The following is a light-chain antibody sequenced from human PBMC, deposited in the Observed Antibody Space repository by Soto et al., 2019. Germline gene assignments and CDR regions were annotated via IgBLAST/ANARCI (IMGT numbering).Light chain of an antibody. J-gene: IGKJ1*01. CDR3: QHYNSYSEA. CDR2: KAS. Sequence: DIQMTQGPSALSVSVGDRFTITCRASQTISSWLAWYQQKPGKAPKLLIYKASTLKSGVPSRFSGSGSGTEFTLTISSLQPDDFATYYCQHYNSYSEAFGQGTKVDIK. CDR1: QTISSW. V-gene: IGKV1-5*03.